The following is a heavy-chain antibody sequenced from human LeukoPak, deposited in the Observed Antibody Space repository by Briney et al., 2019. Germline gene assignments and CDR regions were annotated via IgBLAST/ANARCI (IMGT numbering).Heavy chain of an antibody. Sequence: GGSLRLSCAASGFTLSGFWMHWVRPAPGQGLVWVSRINSYWSSTSYADSVKGRFTISRDNAKNTLYLQMNSLRAEDTAVYYCARDSEYYDYVWGSYRYRPFDYWGQGTLVTVSS. CDR1: GFTLSGFW. CDR3: ARDSEYYDYVWGSYRYRPFDY. D-gene: IGHD3-16*02. J-gene: IGHJ4*02. CDR2: INSYWSST. V-gene: IGHV3-74*01.